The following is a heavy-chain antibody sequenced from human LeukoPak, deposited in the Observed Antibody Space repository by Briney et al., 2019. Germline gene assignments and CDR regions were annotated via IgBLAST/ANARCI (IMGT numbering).Heavy chain of an antibody. Sequence: SETLSLTCTVSGASISSYYWSWIRQSPGKGLEWIGRISSSGGTNYNPSLNSRVTMSLDTSKNQFSLELNSVNAADTAIYYCARGHSGTYGNSFDYWGQGTLVTVSS. CDR2: ISSSGGT. D-gene: IGHD1-26*01. J-gene: IGHJ4*02. CDR3: ARGHSGTYGNSFDY. V-gene: IGHV4-4*07. CDR1: GASISSYY.